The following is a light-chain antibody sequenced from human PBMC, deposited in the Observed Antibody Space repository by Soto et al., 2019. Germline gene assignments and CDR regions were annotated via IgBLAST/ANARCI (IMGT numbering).Light chain of an antibody. V-gene: IGLV2-14*01. J-gene: IGLJ2*01. CDR3: SSYISSSTLVL. CDR2: EVS. Sequence: QSALTQPASVSGSPGQSITISCTGTSSDVGGYNYVSWYQHHPGKAPKLMIYEVSNRPSGVSNRFSGSKSVNTASLTISGLQAEDEADYYCSSYISSSTLVLFGGGTKLTVL. CDR1: SSDVGGYNY.